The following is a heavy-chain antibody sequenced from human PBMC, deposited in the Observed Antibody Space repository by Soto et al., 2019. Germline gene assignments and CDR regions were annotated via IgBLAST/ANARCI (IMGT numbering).Heavy chain of an antibody. Sequence: GASVKVSCKASGGTFSSYAISWVRQAPGQGLEWMGGIIPIFGTANYAQKFQGRVTITADKSTSTAYMELSSLRSVTAADTALYFCARDGPYYYGFDVWGQGTTVTVSS. J-gene: IGHJ6*02. CDR1: GGTFSSYA. V-gene: IGHV1-69*06. CDR2: IIPIFGTA. CDR3: ARDGPYYYGFDV.